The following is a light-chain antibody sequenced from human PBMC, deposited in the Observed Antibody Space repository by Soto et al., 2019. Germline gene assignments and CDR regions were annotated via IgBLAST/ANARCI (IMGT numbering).Light chain of an antibody. V-gene: IGLV2-14*01. CDR1: SSDIGVYNY. Sequence: QAVVTQPASVSGSSGQSITFSCTGTSSDIGVYNYVSWYQQHPGKAPKLMIYEVNNRPSGVSNRFSGSKSGNTASLTISGLQAEDEADYYCSSYTTSNTYVFGTGTKLTVL. CDR3: SSYTTSNTYV. J-gene: IGLJ1*01. CDR2: EVN.